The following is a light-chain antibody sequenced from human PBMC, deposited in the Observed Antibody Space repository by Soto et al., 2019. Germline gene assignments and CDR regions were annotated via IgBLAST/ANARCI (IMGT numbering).Light chain of an antibody. V-gene: IGKV3-20*01. CDR1: QGIGDT. J-gene: IGKJ4*01. CDR3: QQFSSYPLT. CDR2: DAS. Sequence: EIVMTQSPSTLSVSPGEGATLSCLASQGIGDTLAWYQRKPGQAPRLLSYDASSRATGIPDRFSGGGSGTDFTLTISRLEPEDFEVYYCQQFSSYPLTFGGGTKVDI.